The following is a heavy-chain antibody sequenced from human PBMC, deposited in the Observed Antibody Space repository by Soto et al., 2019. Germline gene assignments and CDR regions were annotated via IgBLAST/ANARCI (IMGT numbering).Heavy chain of an antibody. CDR3: ASRDPGTRVDY. V-gene: IGHV4-4*02. Sequence: SYTLSLTSAVSGGSVTSNNWWTWVRQPPGQGLEWIGQIYRTGSTNYNPSLKSRVTISLDKSENQFSRKVTSLTAADTAGYYCASRDPGTRVDYWGQGTLVTVS. J-gene: IGHJ4*02. D-gene: IGHD1-7*01. CDR2: IYRTGST. CDR1: GGSVTSNNW.